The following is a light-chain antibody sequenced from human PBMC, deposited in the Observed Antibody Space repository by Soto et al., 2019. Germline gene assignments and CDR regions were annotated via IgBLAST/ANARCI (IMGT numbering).Light chain of an antibody. V-gene: IGKV3D-15*01. CDR1: QSVSSY. Sequence: IVLTHSPATLSFSPGEIATLSFRASQSVSSYLAWYQQKPGQAPRLVIYDIFTRATGVPTRISGSRSGTEFTLTISSLQSEDFAVYYCQQYNSWPLTFGGGTKVDIK. CDR2: DIF. J-gene: IGKJ4*01. CDR3: QQYNSWPLT.